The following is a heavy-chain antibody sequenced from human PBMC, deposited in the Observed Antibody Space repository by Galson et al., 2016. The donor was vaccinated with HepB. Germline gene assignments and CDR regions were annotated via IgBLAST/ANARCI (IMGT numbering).Heavy chain of an antibody. CDR2: ISNSGTTI. D-gene: IGHD1-26*01. V-gene: IGHV3-48*01. J-gene: IGHJ4*02. CDR3: ARSVGYFDS. CDR1: EFTFRNDD. Sequence: SLRLSCAASEFTFRNDDMNWVRQAPGKGLEWLSYISNSGTTIYYADSVKGRFTISRDNAKNSLYLQMDSLTADDAAIYYCARSVGYFDSWGQGTLVTVSS.